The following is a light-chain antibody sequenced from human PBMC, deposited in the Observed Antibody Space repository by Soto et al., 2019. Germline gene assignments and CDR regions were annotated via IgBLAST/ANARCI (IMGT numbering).Light chain of an antibody. J-gene: IGKJ4*01. V-gene: IGKV3-11*01. CDR3: QQRSNWTT. CDR1: QSVSNF. Sequence: EIVLTQSPATLSLSPGERATLSCRASQSVSNFIAWYQQKPGQAPRLLIYDAFHRATGIPARFRGSGSGTDFTLTISSLEPEDFAVYYCQQRSNWTTFGGGTKVDIK. CDR2: DAF.